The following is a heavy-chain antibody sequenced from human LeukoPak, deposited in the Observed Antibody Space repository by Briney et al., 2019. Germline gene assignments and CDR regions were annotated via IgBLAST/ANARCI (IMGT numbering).Heavy chain of an antibody. J-gene: IGHJ4*02. CDR3: ARAGIVVVPAAMPAVVDY. D-gene: IGHD2-2*01. V-gene: IGHV3-11*06. CDR2: ISTSSSYT. Sequence: PGGSLRLSCAASGFTFSDYHMSWIRQAPGKGLEWVSYISTSSSYTNYADSVKGRFTISRDNAKNSLYLQMNSLRAEDTAVYYCARAGIVVVPAAMPAVVDYWGQGTLVTVSS. CDR1: GFTFSDYH.